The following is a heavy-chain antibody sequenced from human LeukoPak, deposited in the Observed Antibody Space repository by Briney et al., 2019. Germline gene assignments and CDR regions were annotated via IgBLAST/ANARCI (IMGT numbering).Heavy chain of an antibody. Sequence: GGSLRLSCAASGFTFSTYTMNWVRQAPGKGLEWVSSISSGGGYIYYADSPKGRFTISRDNAKNSPYLQMDSLRAEDTAVYSCASDYGDYVHYWGQGTLVTVSS. V-gene: IGHV3-21*01. D-gene: IGHD4-17*01. J-gene: IGHJ4*02. CDR1: GFTFSTYT. CDR2: ISSGGGYI. CDR3: ASDYGDYVHY.